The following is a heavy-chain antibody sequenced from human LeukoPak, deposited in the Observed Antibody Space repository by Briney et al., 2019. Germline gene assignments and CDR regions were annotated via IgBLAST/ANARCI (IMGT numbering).Heavy chain of an antibody. CDR2: IDPSDSYT. V-gene: IGHV5-10-1*01. CDR1: GYSLTSYW. D-gene: IGHD2-15*01. J-gene: IGHJ4*02. Sequence: GESLKISCKGSGYSLTSYWINWVRQMPGKGLEWMGRIDPSDSYTNYSPSFQGHVTISADKSISTAYLQWSSLKASDTAMYYCARLRSDYCSGGSCPPFWDYWGQGTLVTVSS. CDR3: ARLRSDYCSGGSCPPFWDY.